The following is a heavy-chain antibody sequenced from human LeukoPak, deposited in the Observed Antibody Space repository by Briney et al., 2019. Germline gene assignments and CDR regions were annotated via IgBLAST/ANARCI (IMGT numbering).Heavy chain of an antibody. V-gene: IGHV3-23*01. Sequence: GGSLGLSSAATGFTISSSATTWVRQAPGKGLDWVSTITRTGSNTFYADSVKGRFTISRDNSNNTLYLQMNSLRVEDTAIYFCAKDMGGRLGPWGQGTLVTVSS. CDR1: GFTISSSA. CDR3: AKDMGGRLGP. J-gene: IGHJ5*02. D-gene: IGHD1-26*01. CDR2: ITRTGSNT.